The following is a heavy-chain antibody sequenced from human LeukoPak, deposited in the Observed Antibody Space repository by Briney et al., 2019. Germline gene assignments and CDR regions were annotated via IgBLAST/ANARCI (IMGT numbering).Heavy chain of an antibody. V-gene: IGHV3-7*01. Sequence: GGSLSLSCAASGFTFSSYWMSWVRQAPGKGLEWVANIKQDESEKYYVDSVKGRFTISRDNAKNSLYLQMNSLRAEDTAVYYCARAVGYQLLKDAFDIWGQGTMVTVSS. D-gene: IGHD2-2*01. J-gene: IGHJ3*02. CDR1: GFTFSSYW. CDR2: IKQDESEK. CDR3: ARAVGYQLLKDAFDI.